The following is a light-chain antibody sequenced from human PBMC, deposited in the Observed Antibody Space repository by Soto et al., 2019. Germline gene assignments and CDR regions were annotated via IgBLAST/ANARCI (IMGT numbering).Light chain of an antibody. CDR3: QHGCKWPRT. V-gene: IGKV3-11*01. CDR2: GAS. J-gene: IGKJ2*01. CDR1: QSVSSY. Sequence: EIVLTQSPATLSLSPGERATLSCRASQSVSSYLAWYQQKPGQAPRLLIYGASNRATGIPARFSGSGSGTDFTFTISSLEPEDVAFSYYQHGCKWPRTFGQRTKLEIK.